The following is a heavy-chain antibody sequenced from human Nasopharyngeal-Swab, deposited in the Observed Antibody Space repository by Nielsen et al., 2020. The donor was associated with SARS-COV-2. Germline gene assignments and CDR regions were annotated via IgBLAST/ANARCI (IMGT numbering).Heavy chain of an antibody. D-gene: IGHD3-9*01. J-gene: IGHJ6*02. V-gene: IGHV1-8*01. CDR1: GYTFTSYD. CDR3: ARGGSRGLRYFDWLLYSDYYYCMDV. Sequence: ASVKVSCKASGYTFTSYDINWVRQATGQGLEWMGWMNPNSGNTGYAQKFQGRVTMTRNTSISTAYMELCSLRSEDTAVYYCARGGSRGLRYFDWLLYSDYYYCMDVWGQGTTVTVSS. CDR2: MNPNSGNT.